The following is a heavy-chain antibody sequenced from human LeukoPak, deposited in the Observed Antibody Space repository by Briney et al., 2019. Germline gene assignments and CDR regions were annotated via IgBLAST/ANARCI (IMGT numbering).Heavy chain of an antibody. D-gene: IGHD1-14*01. CDR1: GFTFSQYW. Sequence: GGSLRLSCAASGFTFSQYWRSWFCQTPGEGLEWVAHIDKDGSQKNYVDSVKGRFSISRDNSKNSVYLQMNSLRGEDTGVYYCAKDTYGPDDYWGQGTLVTVSS. J-gene: IGHJ4*02. V-gene: IGHV3-7*04. CDR3: AKDTYGPDDY. CDR2: IDKDGSQK.